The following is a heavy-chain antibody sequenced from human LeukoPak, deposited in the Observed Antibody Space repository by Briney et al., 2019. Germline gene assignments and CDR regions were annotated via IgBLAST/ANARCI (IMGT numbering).Heavy chain of an antibody. CDR1: GYTFTSYY. V-gene: IGHV1-46*01. Sequence: ASVKVSCKASGYTFTSYYMHWVRQAPGQGLEWMGIINPSGDTTSYAQKFQGRVTMTRDTSTSTVYMVLSSLRSEDTAVYYCAGSYYGSGSRPSYFDYWGQGTLVTVSS. J-gene: IGHJ4*02. D-gene: IGHD3-10*01. CDR2: INPSGDTT. CDR3: AGSYYGSGSRPSYFDY.